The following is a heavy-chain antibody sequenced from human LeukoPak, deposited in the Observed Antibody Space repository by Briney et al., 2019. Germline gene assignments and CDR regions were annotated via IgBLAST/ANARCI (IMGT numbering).Heavy chain of an antibody. V-gene: IGHV3-7*01. D-gene: IGHD3-10*01. Sequence: GGSLRLSCAASGFTFSSYWMSWVRQAPGKGLERVANIKQDGSEKYYVDSVKGRFTISRDNAKNSLYLQMNSLRAEDTAVYYCARGYYGSGSYYYFDYWGQGTLVTVSS. CDR2: IKQDGSEK. CDR1: GFTFSSYW. J-gene: IGHJ4*02. CDR3: ARGYYGSGSYYYFDY.